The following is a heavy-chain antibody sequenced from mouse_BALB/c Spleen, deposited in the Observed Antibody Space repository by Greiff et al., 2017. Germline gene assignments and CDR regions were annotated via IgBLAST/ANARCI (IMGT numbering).Heavy chain of an antibody. CDR3: TENDYDEYYYAMDY. J-gene: IGHJ4*01. CDR1: GYTFTSYW. Sequence: VQLQQSGTVLVRPGASVKMSCKASGYTFTSYWMHWVKQRPGQGLEWIGAIYPGNSDTSYNQKFKGKAKLTAVTSTSTAFMELSSLTNEDSAVYYCTENDYDEYYYAMDYWGQGTSVTVSS. CDR2: IYPGNSDT. D-gene: IGHD2-4*01. V-gene: IGHV1-5*01.